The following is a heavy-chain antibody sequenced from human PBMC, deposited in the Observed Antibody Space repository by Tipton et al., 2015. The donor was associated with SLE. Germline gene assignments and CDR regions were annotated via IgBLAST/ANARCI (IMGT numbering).Heavy chain of an antibody. Sequence: ALRPSCAASGFTFSGYGMHWVRQAPGKGLEWVAVIWYDGSDKYYADSVKGRFTISRDNSKNTLYLQMNSLRAEDTAVYYCTGALALYGMDVWGQGTTVTVSS. J-gene: IGHJ6*02. CDR3: TGALALYGMDV. CDR2: IWYDGSDK. V-gene: IGHV3-33*01. CDR1: GFTFSGYG.